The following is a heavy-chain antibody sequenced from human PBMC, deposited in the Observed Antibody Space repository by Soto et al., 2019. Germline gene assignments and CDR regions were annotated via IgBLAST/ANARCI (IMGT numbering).Heavy chain of an antibody. CDR3: ARSSGWEDFDY. CDR2: IYYSGST. CDR1: GGSISSYY. J-gene: IGHJ4*02. Sequence: SETLSLTCTVSGGSISSYYWSWIRQPPGKGLEWIGYIYYSGSTNYNPSLKSRVTISVDTSKNQFSLKLSSVTAADTAVYYCARSSGWEDFDYWGQGTLVTVSS. V-gene: IGHV4-59*01. D-gene: IGHD6-19*01.